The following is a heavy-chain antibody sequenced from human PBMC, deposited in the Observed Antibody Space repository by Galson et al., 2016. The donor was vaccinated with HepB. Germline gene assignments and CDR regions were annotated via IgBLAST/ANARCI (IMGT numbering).Heavy chain of an antibody. J-gene: IGHJ4*02. Sequence: SLRLSCAASGFTFSNYAIHWVRQAPGRGLEWVAVISFDGSNKYYADSVKGRFTISRDNSKNTLYLQMNNLRAEDMAVYYCAREVSSGYYEVFDYWGQGALVTVSS. CDR3: AREVSSGYYEVFDY. D-gene: IGHD3-22*01. V-gene: IGHV3-30-3*01. CDR2: ISFDGSNK. CDR1: GFTFSNYA.